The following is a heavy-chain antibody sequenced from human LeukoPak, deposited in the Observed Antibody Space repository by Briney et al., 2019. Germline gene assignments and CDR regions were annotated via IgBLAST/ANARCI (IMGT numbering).Heavy chain of an antibody. CDR2: INSDGSST. D-gene: IGHD3-22*01. Sequence: GGSLTLSCAASGFTFSSYWMHWVRQPPGKGLVWISRINSDGSSTSYADSVKGRFTISRDNAKNTLYLQMNSLRAEDTAVYYCARGSMIVVVYDYWGQGTLVTVSS. V-gene: IGHV3-74*01. CDR1: GFTFSSYW. J-gene: IGHJ4*02. CDR3: ARGSMIVVVYDY.